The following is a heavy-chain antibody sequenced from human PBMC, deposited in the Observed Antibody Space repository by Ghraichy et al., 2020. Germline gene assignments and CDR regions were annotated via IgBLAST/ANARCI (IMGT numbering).Heavy chain of an antibody. CDR3: ASSKLFATILDF. V-gene: IGHV3-23*01. CDR1: GFTFTSYH. J-gene: IGHJ4*02. CDR2: IASNVGTT. D-gene: IGHD1-26*01. Sequence: GESPNISCAASGFTFTSYHMTWVRQAPGKRLEWVSSIASNVGTTYYAGSVKGRFTISRDNSKNTLYLQMNSLRAEDTALYYCASSKLFATILDFWGQGTLVTVSS.